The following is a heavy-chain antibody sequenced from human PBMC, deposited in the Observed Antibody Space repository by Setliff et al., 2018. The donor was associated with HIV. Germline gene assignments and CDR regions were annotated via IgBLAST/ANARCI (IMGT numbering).Heavy chain of an antibody. D-gene: IGHD6-13*01. CDR1: GGTFSSYA. CDR2: IIPMFDAP. Sequence: GASVKVSCKTSGGTFSSYAISWVRQAPGQGLEWMGGIIPMFDAPNYAQKFQGRVTITADESTGTAYMELSSLRSEDSAVYFCARPIRAAAGNDAFHVWGQGTMVTVSS. J-gene: IGHJ3*01. V-gene: IGHV1-69*13. CDR3: ARPIRAAAGNDAFHV.